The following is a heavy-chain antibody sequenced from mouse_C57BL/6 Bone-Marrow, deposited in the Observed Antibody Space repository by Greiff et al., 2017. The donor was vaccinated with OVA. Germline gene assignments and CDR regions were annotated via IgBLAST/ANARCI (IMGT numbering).Heavy chain of an antibody. Sequence: EVKVVESGGGLVQSGRSLRLSCATSGFTFSDFYMEWVRQAPGKGLEWIAASRNKANDYTTEYSASVKGRFIVPRDTSQSILYLQMNALRAEDTAIYYCARDARSMDYWGQGTSVTVSS. V-gene: IGHV7-1*01. CDR3: ARDARSMDY. CDR1: GFTFSDFY. J-gene: IGHJ4*01. CDR2: SRNKANDYTT.